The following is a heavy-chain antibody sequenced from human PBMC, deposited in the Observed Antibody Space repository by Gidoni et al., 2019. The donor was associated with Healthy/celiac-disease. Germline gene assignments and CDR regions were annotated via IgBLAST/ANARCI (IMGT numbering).Heavy chain of an antibody. CDR2: IIPIFGTA. Sequence: QVQLVQSGAEVKKPGSQVKVSCKAYGGTFSSYAISWVLQAPGQGLEWMGGIIPIFGTANYAKKFKGRVTITADESTSTAYMELSSLRSEDTAVYYCARAWGDLRAYFQHWGQGTLVTVSS. J-gene: IGHJ1*01. CDR3: ARAWGDLRAYFQH. V-gene: IGHV1-69*01. D-gene: IGHD2-21*01. CDR1: GGTFSSYA.